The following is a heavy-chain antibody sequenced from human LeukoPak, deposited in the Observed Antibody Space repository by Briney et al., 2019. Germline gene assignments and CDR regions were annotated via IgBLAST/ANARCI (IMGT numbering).Heavy chain of an antibody. D-gene: IGHD3-9*01. CDR2: ISGSGGST. CDR3: AKSRYFDWLSPPGFDY. V-gene: IGHV3-23*01. Sequence: GGSLRLSCAASGFTFSSYAMSWVRQAPGKGLEWVSAISGSGGSTYYADSVKGRFTISRDNSKNTLYLQMNSLRAEDTAVYYCAKSRYFDWLSPPGFDYWGQGTLVTVSS. CDR1: GFTFSSYA. J-gene: IGHJ4*02.